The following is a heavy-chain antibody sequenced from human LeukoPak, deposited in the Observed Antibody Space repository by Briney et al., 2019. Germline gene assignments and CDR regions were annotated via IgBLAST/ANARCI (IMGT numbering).Heavy chain of an antibody. CDR3: ARRAGGYSHPYDY. D-gene: IGHD4-23*01. V-gene: IGHV3-74*01. CDR2: IKSDGST. CDR1: GFTFSSYW. Sequence: PGGSLRLSCAASGFTFSSYWMHWVRQIPGKGLVWVSRIKSDGSTIYADSVKGRFTISRDNSKNTLYLQMNSLRAEDTAVYYCARRAGGYSHPYDYWGQGILVTVSS. J-gene: IGHJ4*02.